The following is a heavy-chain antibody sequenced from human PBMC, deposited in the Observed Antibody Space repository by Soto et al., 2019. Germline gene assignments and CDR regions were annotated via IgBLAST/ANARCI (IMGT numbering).Heavy chain of an antibody. V-gene: IGHV4-34*01. CDR3: ARLVSNGSGSYYYYYGMDV. D-gene: IGHD3-10*01. Sequence: QVQLQQWGAGLLKPSETLSLTCAVYGGSFSGYYWSWIRQPPGKGLEWIGEINHSGSTNYNPSLKSRVTISVDTSKNQFSLKLSSVTAADTAVYYCARLVSNGSGSYYYYYGMDVWGQGTTVTVSS. CDR1: GGSFSGYY. CDR2: INHSGST. J-gene: IGHJ6*02.